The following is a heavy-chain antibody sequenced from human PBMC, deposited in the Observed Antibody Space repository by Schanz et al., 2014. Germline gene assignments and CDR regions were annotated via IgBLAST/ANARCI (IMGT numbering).Heavy chain of an antibody. Sequence: VQLVESGGGLVQPGGSLRLSCAASGFTFNSYAVTWVRQAPGKGLEWVSSISHSGGSKYYADSVKGRFTISRDNSENTLYLQMNSLSADDTAVFYCAKGMGYCSGGTCYDYYYYGLDVWGQGTTVTVSS. CDR3: AKGMGYCSGGTCYDYYYYGLDV. CDR2: ISHSGGSK. J-gene: IGHJ6*02. V-gene: IGHV3-23*04. D-gene: IGHD2-15*01. CDR1: GFTFNSYA.